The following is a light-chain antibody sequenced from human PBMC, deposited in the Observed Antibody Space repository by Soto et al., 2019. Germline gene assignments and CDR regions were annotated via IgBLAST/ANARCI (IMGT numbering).Light chain of an antibody. CDR1: SSNIGNNY. CDR3: GTWDSSLSAFV. CDR2: DNN. Sequence: SVLTQPPSVSAAPGQKVTISCSGSSSNIGNNYVSWYQQLPGTAPKFLIYDNNQRPSGIPDRFSGSKSGTSATLGITGLQTGDEADYYCGTWDSSLSAFVFGTGTKLTVL. V-gene: IGLV1-51*01. J-gene: IGLJ1*01.